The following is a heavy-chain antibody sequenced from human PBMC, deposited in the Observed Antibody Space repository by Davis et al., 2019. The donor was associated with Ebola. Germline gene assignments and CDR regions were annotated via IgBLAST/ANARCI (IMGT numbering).Heavy chain of an antibody. D-gene: IGHD6-13*01. CDR2: IKQDGSEK. V-gene: IGHV3-7*01. CDR3: ARVPAVYSSSWYDVFFGDY. CDR1: GFTFSSYW. J-gene: IGHJ4*02. Sequence: GESLKISCAASGFTFSSYWMSWVRQAPGKGLEWVANIKQDGSEKYYVDSVKGRFTISRDNAKNSLYLQMNSLRAEDTAVYYCARVPAVYSSSWYDVFFGDYWGQGTLVTVSS.